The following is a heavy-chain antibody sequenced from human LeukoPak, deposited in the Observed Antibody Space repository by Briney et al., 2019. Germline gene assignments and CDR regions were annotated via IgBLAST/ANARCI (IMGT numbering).Heavy chain of an antibody. J-gene: IGHJ6*02. V-gene: IGHV3-23*01. D-gene: IGHD6-19*01. CDR2: ISGSSGST. Sequence: GGSLRLSCAASGFTFSRNAMSWVRQAPGKGPEWVSSISGSSGSTYYADSVKGRFTISRDNAKNSLYLQMNSLRAEDTALYYCAKDKIRIAVAGGGLYGMDVWGQGTTVTVSS. CDR3: AKDKIRIAVAGGGLYGMDV. CDR1: GFTFSRNA.